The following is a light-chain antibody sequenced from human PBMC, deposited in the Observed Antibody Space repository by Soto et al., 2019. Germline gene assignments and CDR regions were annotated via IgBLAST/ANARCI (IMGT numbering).Light chain of an antibody. V-gene: IGKV3-15*01. CDR1: QSVSSN. CDR3: QQYNTWPPYT. CDR2: GAS. J-gene: IGKJ2*01. Sequence: VMTQSPATVSVCPGERATLSCRASQSVSSNLAWYQQKPGQAPRLLIYGASTRANGTPARFSGSGSGTEFTLTISSLQSEDFALYYCQQYNTWPPYTFGQG.